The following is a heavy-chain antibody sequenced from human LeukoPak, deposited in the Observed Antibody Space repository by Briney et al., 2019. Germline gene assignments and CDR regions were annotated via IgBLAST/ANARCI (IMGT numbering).Heavy chain of an antibody. Sequence: SETLSLTCTVSGGSISSSSYYWGWIRQPPGKGLEWIGSIYYSGSTYYNPSLKSRVTISTDTSRSQFSLNLTSVTAADTAVYYCAREYTLYRSGWFLDYWGQGTVVTVSS. J-gene: IGHJ4*02. V-gene: IGHV4-39*07. CDR3: AREYTLYRSGWFLDY. D-gene: IGHD6-19*01. CDR1: GGSISSSSYY. CDR2: IYYSGST.